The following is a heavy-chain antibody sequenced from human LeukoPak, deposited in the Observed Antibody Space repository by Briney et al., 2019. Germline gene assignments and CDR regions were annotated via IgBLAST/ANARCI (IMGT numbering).Heavy chain of an antibody. J-gene: IGHJ6*03. Sequence: PGRSLRLSCAASGFTISSYAMSWVRQAPGKGPEWVSTISIDGGRTYYADSVKGRFTVSRDTSKNTLYLQMNSLRAEDTAVYYCARKGIGSSRYQNMDVWGKGTTVTVSS. CDR2: ISIDGGRT. CDR3: ARKGIGSSRYQNMDV. CDR1: GFTISSYA. D-gene: IGHD6-25*01. V-gene: IGHV3-23*01.